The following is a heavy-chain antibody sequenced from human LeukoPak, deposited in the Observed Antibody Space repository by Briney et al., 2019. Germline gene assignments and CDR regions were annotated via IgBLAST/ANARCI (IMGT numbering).Heavy chain of an antibody. CDR3: AKDRYSSGWSPLGDY. J-gene: IGHJ4*02. CDR2: ISGSGGST. CDR1: GFTFSSCA. V-gene: IGHV3-23*01. D-gene: IGHD6-19*01. Sequence: HPGGSLRLSCAASGFTFSSCAMSWVRQAPGKGLEWVSTISGSGGSTYYADSVKGRFTLSRDNSKNTLSLQMNSLRAEDSAVYYCAKDRYSSGWSPLGDYWGQGTLVTVSS.